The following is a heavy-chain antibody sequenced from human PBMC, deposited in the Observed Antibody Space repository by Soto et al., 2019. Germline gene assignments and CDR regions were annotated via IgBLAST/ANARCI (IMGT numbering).Heavy chain of an antibody. V-gene: IGHV3-33*01. Sequence: QVQLVESGGGVVQPGRSLRLSCAASRFTFSSYGMHWVRQAPGKGLEWVAVIRYDGSNKYYADSVKGRFTISRDNSKNTLYLQMNGLRAEDKAVYYCASGSSSWYGMDVWGQGTTVPVSS. D-gene: IGHD6-13*01. CDR2: IRYDGSNK. CDR3: ASGSSSWYGMDV. CDR1: RFTFSSYG. J-gene: IGHJ6*02.